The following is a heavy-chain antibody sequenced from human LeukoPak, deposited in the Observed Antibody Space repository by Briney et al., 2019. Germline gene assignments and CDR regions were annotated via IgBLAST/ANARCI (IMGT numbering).Heavy chain of an antibody. J-gene: IGHJ3*02. CDR3: ARVNPGFDAFDI. Sequence: SETLSLTCTVSGGSINSSNHYWGWIRQPPGKGLEWIGSIYYSGSTYYNPSLKSRVTTSIDTSKSQFSLKLSSVTAADTAVYYCARVNPGFDAFDIWGQGTMVTVSS. D-gene: IGHD6-25*01. CDR1: GGSINSSNHY. CDR2: IYYSGST. V-gene: IGHV4-39*07.